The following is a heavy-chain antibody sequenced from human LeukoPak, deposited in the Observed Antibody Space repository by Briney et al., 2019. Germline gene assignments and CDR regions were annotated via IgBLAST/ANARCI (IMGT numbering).Heavy chain of an antibody. D-gene: IGHD6-19*01. J-gene: IGHJ4*02. CDR2: INAGNGNT. CDR1: GYTFTSYA. CDR3: ARATSSGWSLYYFDH. V-gene: IGHV1-3*01. Sequence: ASVKVSCTASGYTFTSYAMHWVRQAPGQRLEWMGWINAGNGNTKYSQKFHGRVTITRDTSASTAYMELSSLRSEDTAVYYCARATSSGWSLYYFDHWGQGTLVTVSS.